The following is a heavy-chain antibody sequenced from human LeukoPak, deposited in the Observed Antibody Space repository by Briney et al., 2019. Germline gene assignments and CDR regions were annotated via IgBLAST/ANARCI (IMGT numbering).Heavy chain of an antibody. CDR1: GYTFTSYG. Sequence: ASVKASCKASGYTFTSYGISWVRQAPGQGLEWMGWISAYNGNTNYAQKLQGRVTMTTDASTSTAYMELRSLRSDDTAVYYCARDLYDGNSARDPIGIQLWLHWGQGTLVTVSS. D-gene: IGHD5-18*01. CDR2: ISAYNGNT. V-gene: IGHV1-18*04. J-gene: IGHJ4*02. CDR3: ARDLYDGNSARDPIGIQLWLH.